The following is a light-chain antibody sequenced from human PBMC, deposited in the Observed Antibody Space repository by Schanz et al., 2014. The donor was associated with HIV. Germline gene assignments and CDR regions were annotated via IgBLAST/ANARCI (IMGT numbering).Light chain of an antibody. V-gene: IGLV2-8*01. CDR3: SSYAATSNVL. Sequence: QSALTQPASVSGSPGQSITISCTGTSSDVGGYNYVSWYQHHPGKAPKLIIFEVSERPSGVPDRFSGSKSGNTASLTVSGLQADDEADYYCSSYAATSNVLFGGGTKLTVL. J-gene: IGLJ3*02. CDR2: EVS. CDR1: SSDVGGYNY.